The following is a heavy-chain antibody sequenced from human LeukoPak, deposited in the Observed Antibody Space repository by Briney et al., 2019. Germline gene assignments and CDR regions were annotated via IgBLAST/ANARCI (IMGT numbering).Heavy chain of an antibody. J-gene: IGHJ4*02. CDR1: GGSISSSSYY. V-gene: IGHV4-39*07. CDR3: ARGELFVATLAGAFDY. D-gene: IGHD1-26*01. CDR2: IYYSGST. Sequence: PSETLSLTCTVSGGSISSSSYYWGWIRQPPGKGLEWIGSIYYSGSTYYNPSLKSRVTISVDTSKNQFSLKLSSVTAADTAVYYCARGELFVATLAGAFDYWGQGTLVTVSS.